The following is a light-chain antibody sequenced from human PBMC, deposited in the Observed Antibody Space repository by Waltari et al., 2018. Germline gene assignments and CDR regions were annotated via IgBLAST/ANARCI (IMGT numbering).Light chain of an antibody. Sequence: EIVMTQSPATLSVSPGERATLSCRASQSVSSNLAWYQQKPGQAPRLLIYGAATRATGIPARFSGCWSGTEFTLTISSLQSEDFAVYYCQQYNNWPFTFGPGTKVDIK. CDR1: QSVSSN. V-gene: IGKV3D-15*01. J-gene: IGKJ3*01. CDR2: GAA. CDR3: QQYNNWPFT.